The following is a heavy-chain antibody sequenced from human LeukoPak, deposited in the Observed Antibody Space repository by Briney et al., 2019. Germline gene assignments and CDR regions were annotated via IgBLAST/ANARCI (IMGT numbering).Heavy chain of an antibody. CDR3: ARGWNSGWYFGY. CDR2: INHSGST. Sequence: SETLSLTCAVYGGSVSGYYWSWIRQPPGKGLEWIGEINHSGSTNYNPSLKSRVTISVDTSKNQFSLKLSSVTAADTAVYYCARGWNSGWYFGYWGQGTLVTVSS. V-gene: IGHV4-34*01. J-gene: IGHJ4*02. CDR1: GGSVSGYY. D-gene: IGHD6-19*01.